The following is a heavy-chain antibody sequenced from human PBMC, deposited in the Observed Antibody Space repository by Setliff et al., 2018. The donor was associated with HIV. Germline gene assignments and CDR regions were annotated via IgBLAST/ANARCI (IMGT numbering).Heavy chain of an antibody. CDR1: GLSLSTSGVG. CDR3: AYSGRQLRGPYFDF. V-gene: IGHV2-5*01. Sequence: SGPTLVTPTPTLTLTCTFSGLSLSTSGVGVGWVRQSPGKALEWLAFIYWNNNKHYSTSLKSRLTVNKDTSKNRVGCTMNNMDPVDTATYYCAYSGRQLRGPYFDFWGQGTPVTVSS. CDR2: IYWNNNK. J-gene: IGHJ4*02. D-gene: IGHD1-1*01.